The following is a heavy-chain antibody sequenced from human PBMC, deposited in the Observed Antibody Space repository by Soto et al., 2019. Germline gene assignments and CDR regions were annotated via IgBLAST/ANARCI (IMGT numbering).Heavy chain of an antibody. CDR1: GFTFSNTW. J-gene: IGHJ5*02. CDR3: AKDSSITVAARSIYQYNWFDP. V-gene: IGHV3-15*01. CDR2: IKSKTGGGTT. D-gene: IGHD6-6*01. Sequence: GGSLRLSCAASGFTFSNTWMNWVRQAPGKGPEWVGRIKSKTGGGTTDYAAPVRGRFTISRDDSKNTLYLQMNSLRSEDTAVYYCAKDSSITVAARSIYQYNWFDPWGQGTLVTVSS.